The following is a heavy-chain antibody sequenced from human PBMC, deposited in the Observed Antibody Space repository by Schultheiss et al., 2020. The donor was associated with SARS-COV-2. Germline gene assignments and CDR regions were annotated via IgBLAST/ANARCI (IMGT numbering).Heavy chain of an antibody. CDR1: GGSFSGYY. CDR3: ARGHIVVVPAAIWAYYYYYGMDV. Sequence: SETLSLTCAVYGGSFSGYYWSWIRQPPGKGLEWIGEISHSGSTNYNPSLKSRVTISVDTSKNQFSLKLSSVTAADTAVYYCARGHIVVVPAAIWAYYYYYGMDVWGQGTTVTVSS. J-gene: IGHJ6*02. V-gene: IGHV4-34*01. CDR2: ISHSGST. D-gene: IGHD2-2*02.